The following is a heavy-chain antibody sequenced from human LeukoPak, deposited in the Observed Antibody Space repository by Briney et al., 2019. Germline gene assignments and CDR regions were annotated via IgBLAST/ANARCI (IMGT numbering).Heavy chain of an antibody. D-gene: IGHD3-22*01. V-gene: IGHV1-18*01. Sequence: ASVKVSCKASGYTFTSYGISWVRQAPGQGLEWMGWISGYNGYTHYAHNLQGRVTMTTDTSTSTAYMELRSLRSDDTAVYYCARDEARYSSGYYPNWFDPWGQGTMVTVSS. CDR3: ARDEARYSSGYYPNWFDP. CDR1: GYTFTSYG. CDR2: ISGYNGYT. J-gene: IGHJ5*02.